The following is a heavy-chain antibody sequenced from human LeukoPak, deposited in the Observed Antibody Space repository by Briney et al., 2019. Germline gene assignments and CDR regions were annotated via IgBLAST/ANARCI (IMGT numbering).Heavy chain of an antibody. CDR1: GGSISSYY. D-gene: IGHD3-3*01. CDR2: IYYSGST. J-gene: IGHJ3*02. Sequence: SETLSLTCTVSGGSISSYYWSWIRQPPGKGLEWIGYIYYSGSTNYNPSLKSRVTISVDTSKNQFSLKLSSVTAADTAVYYCARPLQAAYYDFWSGSHAFDIWGQGTMVTVSS. CDR3: ARPLQAAYYDFWSGSHAFDI. V-gene: IGHV4-59*01.